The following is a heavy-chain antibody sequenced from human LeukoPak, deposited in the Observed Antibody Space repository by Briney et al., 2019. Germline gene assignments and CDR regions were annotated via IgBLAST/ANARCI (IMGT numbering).Heavy chain of an antibody. V-gene: IGHV6-1*01. J-gene: IGHJ4*02. Sequence: SQTLSLTCAISGDSVSSNSVTWNWIRQSPSRGLEWLGRTYYRSKWYYDYAVAVKSRISINPDTSQNQFSLQLSSVTPEDTAVYYCARDPVGGSTIFDYWGQGTLVTVSS. CDR3: ARDPVGGSTIFDY. D-gene: IGHD1-26*01. CDR2: TYYRSKWYY. CDR1: GDSVSSNSVT.